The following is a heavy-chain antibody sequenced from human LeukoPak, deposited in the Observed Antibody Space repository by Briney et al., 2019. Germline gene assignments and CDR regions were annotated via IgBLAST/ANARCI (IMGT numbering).Heavy chain of an antibody. D-gene: IGHD1-20*01. J-gene: IGHJ3*02. CDR3: ARVGNWNLPAFDI. Sequence: GGSLRLSCAASGFTFSTYSMNWVRQAPGKGLEWVSYISSSSSTIYYADSVEGRFTISRDNAKNSLYLQMNSLRAEDTAVYYCARVGNWNLPAFDIWGQGTMVTVSS. CDR1: GFTFSTYS. CDR2: ISSSSSTI. V-gene: IGHV3-48*01.